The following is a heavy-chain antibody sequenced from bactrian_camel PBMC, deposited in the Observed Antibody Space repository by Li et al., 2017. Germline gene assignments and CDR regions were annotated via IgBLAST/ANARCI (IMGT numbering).Heavy chain of an antibody. J-gene: IGHJ4*01. CDR3: ASVWKYELTAPPLAQSSYNL. Sequence: QVQLVESGGGSVQAGGSLTLSCAASGYRVSRSCMGWFRQAPGKEREGVAAIEGGGRMSYRDSVKGRFTISKDNAKNTLYLQMNSLKPEDTAMYYCASVWKYELTAPPLAQSSYNLWGQGTQVTVS. CDR2: IEGGGRM. V-gene: IGHV3S53*01. CDR1: GYRVSRSC. D-gene: IGHD3*01.